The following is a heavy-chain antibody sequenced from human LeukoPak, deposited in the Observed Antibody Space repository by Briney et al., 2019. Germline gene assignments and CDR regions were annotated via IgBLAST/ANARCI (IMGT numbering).Heavy chain of an antibody. CDR2: ISSSSSYI. CDR1: GFTFSSYS. CDR3: ARDWGAYHDSSGYYFDAFDI. Sequence: GGSLRLSCAASGFTFSSYSMNWVRQAPGKGLEWVSSISSSSSYIYYADSVKGRFTISRDNAKNSLYLQMNSLRAEDTAVYYCARDWGAYHDSSGYYFDAFDIWGQGTMVTVSS. V-gene: IGHV3-21*01. D-gene: IGHD3-22*01. J-gene: IGHJ3*02.